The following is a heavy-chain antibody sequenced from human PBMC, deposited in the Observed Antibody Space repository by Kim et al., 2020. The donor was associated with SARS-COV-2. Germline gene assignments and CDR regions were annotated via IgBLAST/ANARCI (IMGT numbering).Heavy chain of an antibody. CDR1: GGSISSGGYY. CDR3: ARDRPAAAGISWGYYYYCGMDV. D-gene: IGHD6-13*01. Sequence: SETLSLTCTVSGGSISSGGYYWSWIRQHPGKGLEWIGYIYYSGSTYYNPSLKSRVTISVDTSKNQFSLKLSSVTAADTAVYYCARDRPAAAGISWGYYYYCGMDVWGQGTTVTVSS. V-gene: IGHV4-31*03. CDR2: IYYSGST. J-gene: IGHJ6*02.